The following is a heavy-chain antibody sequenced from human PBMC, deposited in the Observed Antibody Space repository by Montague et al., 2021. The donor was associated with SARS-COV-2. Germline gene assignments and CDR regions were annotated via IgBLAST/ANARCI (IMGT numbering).Heavy chain of an antibody. V-gene: IGHV3-30*04. CDR3: ARALGGSYYYGMDV. CDR1: GFTFSTYS. J-gene: IGHJ6*02. Sequence: SLKLSCAASGFTFSTYSMHWVRQAPGKGLEWVAVISYVGSNKYYSDSVKGRFTISRDNSKSTLYVEMKRLRAEDTAVYYCARALGGSYYYGMDVWGQGTTVTVSS. CDR2: ISYVGSNK. D-gene: IGHD1-26*01.